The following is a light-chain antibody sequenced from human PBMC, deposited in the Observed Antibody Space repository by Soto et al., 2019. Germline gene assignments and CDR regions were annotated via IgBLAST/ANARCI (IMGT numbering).Light chain of an antibody. CDR3: QQYYSLPLS. Sequence: DIVMTQSPDSLAVSLGERATINCKSSQSLLFSSNNKNYLAWYQQKGGQPPKLLIYWASTRESGVPDRFSGRGSGTDFTLTITSLKAEDVAVYYCQQYYSLPLSFGGGTKVEI. J-gene: IGKJ4*01. V-gene: IGKV4-1*01. CDR1: QSLLFSSNNKNY. CDR2: WAS.